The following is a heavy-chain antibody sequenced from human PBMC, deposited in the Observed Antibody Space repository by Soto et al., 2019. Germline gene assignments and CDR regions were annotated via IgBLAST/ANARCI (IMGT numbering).Heavy chain of an antibody. CDR1: GGSSINGGYY. J-gene: IGHJ5*02. Sequence: SETLSLTCTFSGGSSINGGYYLSWIRLHPGKGLEWIAYIFHSGSTDFNPSLKGRIIISADTSKNQFSLKLTSVTAADTAVYYCVRGGIAGNWFDPWGQGTLVTVSS. CDR2: IFHSGST. D-gene: IGHD6-13*01. CDR3: VRGGIAGNWFDP. V-gene: IGHV4-31*03.